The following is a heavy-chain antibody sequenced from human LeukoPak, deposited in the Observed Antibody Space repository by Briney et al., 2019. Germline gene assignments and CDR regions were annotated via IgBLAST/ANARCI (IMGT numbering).Heavy chain of an antibody. D-gene: IGHD6-19*01. V-gene: IGHV4-59*01. CDR1: GGSISSYY. J-gene: IGHJ3*02. CDR3: ASSSGWNAFDI. Sequence: PSETLSLTCTVSGGSISSYYWSWIRQPPGKGLEWIEYIDYSGSTNYNPSLKSRVTISVDTSKNQFSLKLSSVTAADTAVYYCASSSGWNAFDIWGQGTMVTVSS. CDR2: IDYSGST.